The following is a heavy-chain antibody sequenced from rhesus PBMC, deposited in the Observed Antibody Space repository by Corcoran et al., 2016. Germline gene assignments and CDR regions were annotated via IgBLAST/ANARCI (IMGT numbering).Heavy chain of an antibody. CDR1: GLTFSTYG. D-gene: IGHD6-31*01. CDR3: ASSGYSSGSTPHY. J-gene: IGHJ4*01. V-gene: IGHV3S5*01. Sequence: EVQLGETGGGLVQPGGSLKLSCAASGLTFSTYGMSWVRQAPGKGLEWVSAINSGGDTTNYADSVKGRFTLSRDNSKNTLSLQMNSLRPEDTAVYYCASSGYSSGSTPHYWGQGVLVTVSS. CDR2: INSGGDTT.